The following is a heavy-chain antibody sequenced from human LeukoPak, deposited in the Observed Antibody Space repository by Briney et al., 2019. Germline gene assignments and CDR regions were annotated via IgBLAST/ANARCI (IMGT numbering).Heavy chain of an antibody. CDR3: ASPLGWLQRHDAFDI. V-gene: IGHV1-69*06. D-gene: IGHD5-24*01. J-gene: IGHJ3*02. Sequence: SVKVSCKASGYTFTSYDINWVRQATGQGLEWMGGIIPIFGTANYAQKFQGRVTITADKSTSTAYMELSSLRSEDTAVYYCASPLGWLQRHDAFDIWGQGTMVTVSS. CDR1: GYTFTSYD. CDR2: IIPIFGTA.